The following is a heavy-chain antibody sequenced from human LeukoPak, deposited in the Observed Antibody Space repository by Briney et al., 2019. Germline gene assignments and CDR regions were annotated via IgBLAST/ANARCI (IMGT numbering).Heavy chain of an antibody. Sequence: SETLSLTCTVSGGSISSSSYYWGWIRQPPGKGLEWIGSINYSGNTYYNPSLKSRVTISVDTSKTQFSLKLSSVTAADTAVYYCARLNYGIGDYWGQGTLVTGSS. V-gene: IGHV4-39*01. CDR2: INYSGNT. J-gene: IGHJ4*02. D-gene: IGHD3-10*01. CDR1: GGSISSSSYY. CDR3: ARLNYGIGDY.